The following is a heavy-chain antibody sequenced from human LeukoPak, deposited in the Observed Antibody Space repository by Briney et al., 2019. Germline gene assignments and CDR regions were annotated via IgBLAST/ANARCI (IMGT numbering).Heavy chain of an antibody. Sequence: TSETLSPTCTVSGGSISSYYWSWIRQPPGKGLEWIGYIYYSGSTNYNPSLKSRVTISVDTSKNQFSLKLSSVTAADTAVYYCAREWNYYAFEIWGQGTMVTVSS. V-gene: IGHV4-59*12. CDR2: IYYSGST. D-gene: IGHD1-7*01. J-gene: IGHJ3*02. CDR1: GGSISSYY. CDR3: AREWNYYAFEI.